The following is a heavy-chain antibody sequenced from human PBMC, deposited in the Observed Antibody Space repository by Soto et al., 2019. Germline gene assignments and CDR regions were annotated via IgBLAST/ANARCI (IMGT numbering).Heavy chain of an antibody. J-gene: IGHJ6*02. CDR2: IYPGDSDT. CDR3: ARRRAYGSGSYYTYYYGMDV. D-gene: IGHD3-10*01. V-gene: IGHV5-51*01. Sequence: GESLKISCKGSGYSFTSYWIGWVRQMPGKGLEWMGIIYPGDSDTRYSPSFQGQVTISADKSISTAYLQWSSLKASDTAMYYCARRRAYGSGSYYTYYYGMDVWGQGTPVTVSS. CDR1: GYSFTSYW.